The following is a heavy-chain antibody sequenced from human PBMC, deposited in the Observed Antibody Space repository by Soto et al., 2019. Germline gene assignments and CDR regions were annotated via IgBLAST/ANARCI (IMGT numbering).Heavy chain of an antibody. D-gene: IGHD2-15*01. V-gene: IGHV4-59*01. Sequence: QVQLQESGPGLVKPSETLSLTCTVSGGSISSYYWSWIRQPPGKGLEWIGYIYYSGSTNYNPSLKSRVTISVDTSKNQFSLKLSSVTAADTAVYYCAENPCGGSGGNCYSGGYYYYYNGMDVWGQGTTVTVSS. CDR2: IYYSGST. CDR1: GGSISSYY. J-gene: IGHJ6*02. CDR3: AENPCGGSGGNCYSGGYYYYYNGMDV.